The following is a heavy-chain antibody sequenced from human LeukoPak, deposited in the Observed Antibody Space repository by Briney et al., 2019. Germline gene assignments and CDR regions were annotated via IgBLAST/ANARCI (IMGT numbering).Heavy chain of an antibody. Sequence: SETLSLTCTVSGGSISSYYWSWIRQPAGKGLEWIGRIYTSGSTNYNPSLKSRVTMSVDTSKNQFSLKLSSVTAADTAVYYCARVLAASPGVDAFDIWGQGTMVTVSS. CDR1: GGSISSYY. J-gene: IGHJ3*02. V-gene: IGHV4-4*07. D-gene: IGHD3-3*01. CDR3: ARVLAASPGVDAFDI. CDR2: IYTSGST.